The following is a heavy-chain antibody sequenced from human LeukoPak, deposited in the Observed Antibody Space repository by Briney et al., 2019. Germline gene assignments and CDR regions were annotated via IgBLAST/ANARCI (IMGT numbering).Heavy chain of an antibody. CDR3: ARGRRGQLPDY. CDR1: GGSFSGYY. J-gene: IGHJ4*02. CDR2: INHSGST. V-gene: IGHV4-34*01. D-gene: IGHD5-18*01. Sequence: SETLSLTCAVYGGSFSGYYWSWIRQPPGKGLGWIGEINHSGSTNYNPSLKSRVTISVDTSKNQFSLKLSSVTAADTAVYYCARGRRGQLPDYWGQGTLVTVSS.